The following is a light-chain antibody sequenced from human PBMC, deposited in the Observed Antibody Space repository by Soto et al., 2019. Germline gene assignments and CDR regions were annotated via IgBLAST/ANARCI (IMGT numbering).Light chain of an antibody. Sequence: QSALTQPASVSGSPGQSITISCTGTSSDVGGYNYVSWYQQHPGKAPKLMIYDVSNRPSGVSNRFSGSKSGNTASLTISGLQAEDDADYYCSSYTSSSTRGVFGTGTKLTVL. CDR1: SSDVGGYNY. V-gene: IGLV2-14*01. CDR2: DVS. CDR3: SSYTSSSTRGV. J-gene: IGLJ1*01.